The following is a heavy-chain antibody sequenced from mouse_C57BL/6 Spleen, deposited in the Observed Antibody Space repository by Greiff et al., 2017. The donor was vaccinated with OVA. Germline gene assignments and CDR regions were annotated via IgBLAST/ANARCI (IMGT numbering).Heavy chain of an antibody. CDR3: ARGSIDGYPFAY. Sequence: DVQLVESEGGLVQPGSSMKLSCTASGFTFSDYYMAWVRQVPEKGLEWVANINYDGSSTYYLDSLKSRFIISRDNAKNILYLQMSSLKSEDTATYYCARGSIDGYPFAYWGQGTLVTVSA. J-gene: IGHJ3*01. CDR2: INYDGSST. CDR1: GFTFSDYY. D-gene: IGHD2-3*01. V-gene: IGHV5-16*01.